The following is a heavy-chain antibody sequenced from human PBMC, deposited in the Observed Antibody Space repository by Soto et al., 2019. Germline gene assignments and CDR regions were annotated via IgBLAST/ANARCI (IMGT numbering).Heavy chain of an antibody. Sequence: GASVKVSCKASGYTFTSYGISWVRQAPGQGLEWMGWISAYNGNTNYAQKLQGRVTMTTDTSTSTAYMELRSLRSDDTAVYYCAKDRSSWIQLWDSPDYWGQGTLVTVSS. J-gene: IGHJ4*02. D-gene: IGHD5-18*01. CDR1: GYTFTSYG. V-gene: IGHV1-18*01. CDR2: ISAYNGNT. CDR3: AKDRSSWIQLWDSPDY.